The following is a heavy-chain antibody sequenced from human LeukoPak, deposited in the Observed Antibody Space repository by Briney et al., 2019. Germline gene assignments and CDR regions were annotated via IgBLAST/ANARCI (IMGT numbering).Heavy chain of an antibody. J-gene: IGHJ4*02. CDR1: GGSISCYY. D-gene: IGHD4-23*01. CDR3: ARDRGGNYVY. CDR2: IYYSGST. V-gene: IGHV4-59*01. Sequence: KPSETLSLTCTVSGGSISCYYWSWIRQPPGKGQEWIGYIYYSGSTNYNPSLKSRVTISADTSKNQFSLKLTSVTAADTAVYYCARDRGGNYVYWGQGSLVTVSS.